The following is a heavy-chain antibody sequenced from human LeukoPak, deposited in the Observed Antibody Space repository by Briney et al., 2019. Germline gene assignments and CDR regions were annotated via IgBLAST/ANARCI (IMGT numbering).Heavy chain of an antibody. V-gene: IGHV3-21*01. J-gene: IGHJ4*02. CDR3: ARDHGTTRYYYDSSGQMRGF. Sequence: GGSLRISCAASGFTFSSYSMNWVRQAPGKGLEWVSSISSSSSYIYYADSVKGRFTISRDNAKNSLYLQMNSLRAEDTAVYYCARDHGTTRYYYDSSGQMRGFWGQGTLVTVSS. CDR2: ISSSSSYI. D-gene: IGHD3-22*01. CDR1: GFTFSSYS.